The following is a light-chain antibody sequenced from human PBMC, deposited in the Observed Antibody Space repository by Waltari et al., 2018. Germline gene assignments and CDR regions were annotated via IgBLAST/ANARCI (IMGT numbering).Light chain of an antibody. CDR2: YDS. CDR3: QVWDANNEPGV. V-gene: IGLV3-21*04. J-gene: IGLJ1*01. CDR1: NIETKS. Sequence: SYVLTQPPSVSVAPGKTARITCGGNNIETKSVKWYQQKPGQAPILLISYDSDRPSGVPGRFSGSNPGTTATLTISRVEAAEEADYYCQVWDANNEPGVFGTGTEVTVL.